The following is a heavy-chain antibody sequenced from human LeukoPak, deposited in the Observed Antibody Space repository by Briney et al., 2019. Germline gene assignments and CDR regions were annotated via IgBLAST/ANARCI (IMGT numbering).Heavy chain of an antibody. J-gene: IGHJ5*02. Sequence: PSETLSLTCTVSGGSISSYYWSWIRQPPGKGLEWIGYIYYSGSTNYNPSLKSRVTISVDTSKNQFSLKLSSVTAADTAVYYCARHEGGSYYDILTGHNWFDPWGQGTLVTVSS. CDR3: ARHEGGSYYDILTGHNWFDP. D-gene: IGHD3-9*01. CDR2: IYYSGST. CDR1: GGSISSYY. V-gene: IGHV4-59*01.